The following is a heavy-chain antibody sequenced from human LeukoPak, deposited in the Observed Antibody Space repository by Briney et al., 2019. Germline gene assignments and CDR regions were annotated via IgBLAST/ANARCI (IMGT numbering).Heavy chain of an antibody. CDR3: ARDIVATRDVGV. CDR2: IYTSGST. V-gene: IGHV4-61*02. CDR1: GGSISSGSYY. D-gene: IGHD5-12*01. J-gene: IGHJ6*02. Sequence: SQTLSLTCTVSGGSISSGSYYWSWIRQPAGKGLEWIGRIYTSGSTNYNPSLKSRVTISVDTSKNQFSLKLSSVTAADTAVYYCARDIVATRDVGVWGQGTTVTVSS.